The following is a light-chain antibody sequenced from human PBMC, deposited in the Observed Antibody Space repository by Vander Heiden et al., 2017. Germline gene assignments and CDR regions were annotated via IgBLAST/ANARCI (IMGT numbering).Light chain of an antibody. CDR1: QGIGND. J-gene: IGKJ2*01. CDR3: LQDDSYPYT. Sequence: AIQMTQSPSSLSASVGDRVTITCRASQGIGNDLGWYQQKPGKAPKLLIYAVSNLQSGVPSRFSGSGSGTDFTLTISALQPEDFATYYCLQDDSYPYTFGQGTKPEIK. CDR2: AVS. V-gene: IGKV1-6*01.